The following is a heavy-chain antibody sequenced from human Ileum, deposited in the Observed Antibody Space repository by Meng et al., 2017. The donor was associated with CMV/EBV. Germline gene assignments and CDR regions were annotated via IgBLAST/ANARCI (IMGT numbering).Heavy chain of an antibody. CDR2: IDTNTGNP. CDR3: TRGDGAHSAKFDY. V-gene: IGHV7-4-1*02. Sequence: KTSGYSFMNYGINWVREAPGQRLEWMGWIDTNTGNPTYVQDFTGRFVFSLDTSVSTAYLQISGLRAEDTAIYYCTRGDGAHSAKFDYWGQGTLVTVSS. J-gene: IGHJ4*02. CDR1: GYSFMNYG. D-gene: IGHD5-24*01.